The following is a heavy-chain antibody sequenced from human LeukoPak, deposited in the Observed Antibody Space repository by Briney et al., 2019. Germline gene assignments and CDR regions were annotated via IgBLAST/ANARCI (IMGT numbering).Heavy chain of an antibody. V-gene: IGHV4-4*07. D-gene: IGHD3-22*01. J-gene: IGHJ4*02. CDR1: SGSISSYY. CDR2: IYTSGST. CDR3: AREGYYDSSGYYYVGNYFDY. Sequence: PSETLSLTCTVSSGSISSYYWSWIRQPAGRGLEWIGGIYTSGSTNYNPSLKSRVTMSVDSSKNQFSLKLSSVTAADMALYYCAREGYYDSSGYYYVGNYFDYWGQGTLVTVSS.